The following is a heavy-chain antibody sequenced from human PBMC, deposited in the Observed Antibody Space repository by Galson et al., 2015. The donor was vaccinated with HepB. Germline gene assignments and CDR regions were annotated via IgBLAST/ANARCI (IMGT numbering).Heavy chain of an antibody. D-gene: IGHD3-10*01. V-gene: IGHV6-1*01. CDR1: GDSVSSNSAA. CDR2: IYYRSTWYN. J-gene: IGHJ6*02. CDR3: ARASKRGYGSGSYSRTGYYYYYGMDV. Sequence: CAISGDSVSSNSAAWNWIRQSPSRGLEWLGRIYYRSTWYNDCKPSVNSRMTINPDTSKNQFSLKLSSVTAADTAVYYCARASKRGYGSGSYSRTGYYYYYGMDVWGPGTTVTVSS.